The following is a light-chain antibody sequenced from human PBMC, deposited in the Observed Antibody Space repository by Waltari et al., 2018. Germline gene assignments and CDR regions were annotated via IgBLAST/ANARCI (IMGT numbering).Light chain of an antibody. Sequence: IVLPQSPATLSLSPGERATLSCRASQSVVTYLAWFQQKPGQAPRLLMYDVSKRATGIPARFSGSGSGTDFTLTISSLEPEDFGVYYCQQRASSWVTFGGGTKVDIK. CDR2: DVS. V-gene: IGKV3-11*01. J-gene: IGKJ4*01. CDR3: QQRASSWVT. CDR1: QSVVTY.